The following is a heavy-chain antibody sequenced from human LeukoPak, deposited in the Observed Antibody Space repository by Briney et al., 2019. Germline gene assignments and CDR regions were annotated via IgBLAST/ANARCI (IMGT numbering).Heavy chain of an antibody. CDR2: IYYSGST. D-gene: IGHD6-19*01. J-gene: IGHJ5*02. CDR3: AREPGESRYSSGWRWFDP. CDR1: GGSISSSSYY. V-gene: IGHV4-39*07. Sequence: SETLSLTCTVSGGSISSSSYYWGWIRQPPGKRLEWIGSIYYSGSTYYNPSLKSRVTISVDTSKNQFSLKLSSVTAADTAVYYCAREPGESRYSSGWRWFDPWGQGTLVTVSS.